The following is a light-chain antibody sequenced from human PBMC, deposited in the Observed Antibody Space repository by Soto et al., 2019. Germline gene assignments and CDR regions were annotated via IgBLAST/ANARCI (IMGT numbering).Light chain of an antibody. CDR3: QHYGSSAYT. Sequence: EFVLTQSPGTLSLSPGARATLSCRASQSVRSNYLAWYQQKPGQSPRLLIYGASNRATGIPYRFSGSGSGTDFTLTISRLEPEDFAVFYCQHYGSSAYTFGQGTTLEIK. CDR1: QSVRSNY. J-gene: IGKJ2*01. V-gene: IGKV3-20*01. CDR2: GAS.